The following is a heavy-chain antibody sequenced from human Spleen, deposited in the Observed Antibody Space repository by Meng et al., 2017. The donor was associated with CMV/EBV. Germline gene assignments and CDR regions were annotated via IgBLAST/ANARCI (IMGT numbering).Heavy chain of an antibody. CDR2: IKSKSDGETL. CDR3: TTRAF. CDR1: GLTSTKAW. Sequence: GESLKISCAVSGLTSTKAWMTWVRQPPGKGLEWVGRIKSKSDGETLDYAAPVRGRFIISRDDSKNTLYLQMTSLKSDDTAVYYCTTRAFWGQGTLVTVSS. V-gene: IGHV3-15*01. J-gene: IGHJ4*02.